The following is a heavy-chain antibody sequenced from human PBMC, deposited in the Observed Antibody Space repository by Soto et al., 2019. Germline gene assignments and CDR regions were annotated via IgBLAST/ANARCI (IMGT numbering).Heavy chain of an antibody. CDR2: ISYDGSNK. CDR3: ARERITMIVVALDAFAI. V-gene: IGHV3-30-3*01. J-gene: IGHJ3*02. CDR1: GFTFSSYA. Sequence: GGSLRLSCAASGFTFSSYAMHWVRQAPGKGLEWVAVISYDGSNKYYADSVKGRFTISRDNSKNTLYLQMNSLRAEDTAVYYCARERITMIVVALDAFAIWGQGTMVTVSS. D-gene: IGHD3-22*01.